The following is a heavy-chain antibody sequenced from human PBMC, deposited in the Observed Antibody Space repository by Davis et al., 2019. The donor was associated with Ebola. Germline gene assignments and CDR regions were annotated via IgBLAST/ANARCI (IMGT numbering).Heavy chain of an antibody. CDR2: ISSGGGAP. CDR1: GFTFSTYA. J-gene: IGHJ4*02. CDR3: AGGGGSYAYFPY. V-gene: IGHV3-23*01. D-gene: IGHD1-26*01. Sequence: GESLKISCAASGFTFSTYAMGWVRQAPGKGLEWVSDISSGGGAPYYADSVKGRFTTFRDNPKNTLYLQMNSLRADDTAVYYCAGGGGSYAYFPYWGQGTLVAVSS.